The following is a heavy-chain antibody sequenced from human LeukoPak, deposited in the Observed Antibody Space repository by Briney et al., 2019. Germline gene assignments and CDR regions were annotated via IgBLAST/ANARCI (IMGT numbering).Heavy chain of an antibody. J-gene: IGHJ4*02. V-gene: IGHV3-21*01. CDR3: ARDLSSSTSCYSY. CDR1: GFTFSSHS. D-gene: IGHD2-2*01. CDR2: ISPSGNYI. Sequence: GGSLRLSCAASGFTFSSHSMNWVRQAPGKGLEWVSSISPSGNYIYYADSVEGRFTISRDNAKNSLYLQMNSLRAEDTAVYYCARDLSSSTSCYSYWGQETLVTVSS.